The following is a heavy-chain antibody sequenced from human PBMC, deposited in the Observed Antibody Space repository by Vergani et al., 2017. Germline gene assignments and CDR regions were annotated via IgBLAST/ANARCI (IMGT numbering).Heavy chain of an antibody. CDR3: ATAGAAYCRGASCYDFFEY. D-gene: IGHD2-15*01. J-gene: IGHJ4*02. Sequence: DVHLAESGGGFFQSGGSLRLSCSASGFSFNSYWMHWVRQVPGKGLLWVSRIKSDGSITAYADSVKGRFTISRDNAQNTLYLQMNRLRPEDTAVYYCATAGAAYCRGASCYDFFEYWGQGTLVTVAS. V-gene: IGHV3-74*03. CDR2: IKSDGSIT. CDR1: GFSFNSYW.